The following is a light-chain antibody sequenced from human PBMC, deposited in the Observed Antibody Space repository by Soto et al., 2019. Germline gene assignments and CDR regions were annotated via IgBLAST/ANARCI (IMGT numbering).Light chain of an antibody. CDR3: QKYSIWWT. J-gene: IGKJ1*01. V-gene: IGKV3-15*01. CDR2: GAS. Sequence: IIMTQSPATLSVSPVEKVTVSSRPSPSISGNLAWYQRKASKAPRLLIYGASTRATGIPARFSGSGCGTEFTLTISSQQSEDFTVYYCQKYSIWWTFGQGTKVDIK. CDR1: PSISGN.